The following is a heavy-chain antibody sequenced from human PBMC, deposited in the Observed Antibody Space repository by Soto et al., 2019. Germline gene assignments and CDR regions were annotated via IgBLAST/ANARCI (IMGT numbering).Heavy chain of an antibody. D-gene: IGHD3-3*01. J-gene: IGHJ4*02. CDR2: ISASGGSR. CDR1: GFTFSNYA. CDR3: AKVASDRSGSYSYFDY. Sequence: GGSLRLSCAASGFTFSNYAMTWVRQAPGKGLEWVSKISASGGSRYYADSVKGRFTISRDNSKNTLSLQMSSLRAEDTAVYYCAKVASDRSGSYSYFDYWGQGTLVTVSS. V-gene: IGHV3-23*01.